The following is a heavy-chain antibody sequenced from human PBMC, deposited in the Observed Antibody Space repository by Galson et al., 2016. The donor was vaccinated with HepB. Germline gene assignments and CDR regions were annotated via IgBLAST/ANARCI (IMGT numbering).Heavy chain of an antibody. CDR3: ARGDFVVVPATTYFYYGMDV. J-gene: IGHJ6*02. Sequence: TLSLTCDVSGGSISSSNWWSWVRQPPGKGLQWIGEIFHSGNTNYNPSLKSRVSISVDKSKNQFSLKLSSVTAADTAVYYCARGDFVVVPATTYFYYGMDVWGQGTTVIVSS. V-gene: IGHV4-4*02. CDR1: GGSISSSNW. D-gene: IGHD2-2*01. CDR2: IFHSGNT.